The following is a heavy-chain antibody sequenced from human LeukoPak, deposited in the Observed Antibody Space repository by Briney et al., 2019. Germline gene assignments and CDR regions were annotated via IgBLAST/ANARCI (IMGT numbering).Heavy chain of an antibody. J-gene: IGHJ4*02. CDR3: ARDPPLGSCSTISCPHLDY. CDR1: GFTFSRYS. V-gene: IGHV3-21*01. Sequence: GGSLRLSCAASGFTFSRYSTNSVRQAPGKGLEWVSSITSSSSFIYYADSVKGRFTISRDNAKNSLYLQMNSLRAEDTAVYYCARDPPLGSCSTISCPHLDYWGQGTLVTVSS. CDR2: ITSSSSFI. D-gene: IGHD2-2*01.